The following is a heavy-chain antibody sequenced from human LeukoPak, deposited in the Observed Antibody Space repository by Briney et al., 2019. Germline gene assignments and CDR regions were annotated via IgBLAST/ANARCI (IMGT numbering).Heavy chain of an antibody. Sequence: GGSLRLSCTASGFPFDDHAMHWVRQAPGKGLEWVSSISWNGGSIGYAASVKGRFTISRDDAKNSLYLQMNSLRPEDTALYYCVKDIAPPSSGTFDYWGQGTLVTVSS. CDR2: ISWNGGSI. D-gene: IGHD6-19*01. V-gene: IGHV3-9*01. CDR3: VKDIAPPSSGTFDY. CDR1: GFPFDDHA. J-gene: IGHJ4*02.